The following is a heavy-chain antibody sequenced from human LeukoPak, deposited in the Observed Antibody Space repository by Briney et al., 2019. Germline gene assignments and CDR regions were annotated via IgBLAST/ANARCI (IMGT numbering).Heavy chain of an antibody. D-gene: IGHD6-19*01. J-gene: IGHJ4*02. CDR1: GFTFSSYG. CDR3: AKDTLPGIAVAGPFDY. CDR2: IRYDGSNK. Sequence: PGGSLRLSCAASGFTFSSYGMHWVRQAPGKGLEWVAFIRYDGSNKYYADSVRGRFTISRDNSKNTLYLQMNSLRAEDTAVYYCAKDTLPGIAVAGPFDYWGQGTLVTASS. V-gene: IGHV3-30*02.